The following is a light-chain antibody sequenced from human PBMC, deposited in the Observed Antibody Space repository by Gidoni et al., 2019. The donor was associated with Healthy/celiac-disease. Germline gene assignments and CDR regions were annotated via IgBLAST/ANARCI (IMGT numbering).Light chain of an antibody. J-gene: IGKJ1*01. CDR1: QSISSW. CDR3: QQYNSYET. Sequence: DIQMTQSPSTLSASVGDRVTITCRDSQSISSWLAWYQQKPGKAPKLLIYDATSLESGVPSRCSGSGSGTEFTITISSLQPDDFATYYCQQYNSYETFGQGTKVEIK. CDR2: DAT. V-gene: IGKV1-5*01.